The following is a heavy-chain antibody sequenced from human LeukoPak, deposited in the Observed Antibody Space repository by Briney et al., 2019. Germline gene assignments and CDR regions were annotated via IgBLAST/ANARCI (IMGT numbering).Heavy chain of an antibody. CDR3: ARDSRNYIDY. V-gene: IGHV3-21*01. J-gene: IGHJ4*02. CDR2: IGSSSSYI. CDR1: GFTFSSYS. Sequence: GGSLRLSCTASGFTFSSYSMNWVRQAPGKGLEWVSSIGSSSSYIYYADSVKGRFTISRDNAKNSLYLQMNSLRAEDTAVYYCARDSRNYIDYWGQGTLVTVSS.